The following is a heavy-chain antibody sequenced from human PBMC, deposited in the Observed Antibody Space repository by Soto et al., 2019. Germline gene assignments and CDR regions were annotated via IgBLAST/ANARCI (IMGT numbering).Heavy chain of an antibody. CDR2: ISSSGYI. CDR3: ARDCSGGSCSPGMDV. Sequence: EVQLVESGGGLVKPGGSLRLSCAASGFNFNSYTINWVRQAPGKRLEWLSSISSSGYIFSTDSVRGRFTISRDNAKNSVYLQINRLRDEDTAVYFCARDCSGGSCSPGMDVWGQGTTVTVSS. J-gene: IGHJ6*02. D-gene: IGHD2-15*01. CDR1: GFNFNSYT. V-gene: IGHV3-21*01.